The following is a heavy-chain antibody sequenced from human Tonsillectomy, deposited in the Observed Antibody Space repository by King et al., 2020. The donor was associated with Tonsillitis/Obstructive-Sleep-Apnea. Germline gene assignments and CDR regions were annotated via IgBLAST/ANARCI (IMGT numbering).Heavy chain of an antibody. Sequence: VQLVESGGGVVQPGRSLRLSCAASGFTFSSYAMHWVRQAPGKGLEWVAVISYDGSNKYNADSVKGRFTISRDNSKNTLYLQMYTLRAEDTAVYYCARDSDWNYRYGMDVWGQGTTVTVSS. D-gene: IGHD1-7*01. CDR1: GFTFSSYA. V-gene: IGHV3-30*04. CDR3: ARDSDWNYRYGMDV. J-gene: IGHJ6*02. CDR2: ISYDGSNK.